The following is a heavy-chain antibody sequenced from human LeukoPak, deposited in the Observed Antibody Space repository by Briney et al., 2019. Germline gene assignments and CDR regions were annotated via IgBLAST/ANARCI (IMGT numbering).Heavy chain of an antibody. J-gene: IGHJ6*04. CDR3: ATELGYCSSTSCDDYYYYGMDV. Sequence: ASVKVSCKASGGTFSSYAISWVRQAPGQGLEWMGGTIPIFGTANYAQKFQGRVTITADESTSTAYMELSSLRSEDTAVYYCATELGYCSSTSCDDYYYYGMDVWGKGTTVTVSS. CDR2: TIPIFGTA. D-gene: IGHD2-2*01. V-gene: IGHV1-69*13. CDR1: GGTFSSYA.